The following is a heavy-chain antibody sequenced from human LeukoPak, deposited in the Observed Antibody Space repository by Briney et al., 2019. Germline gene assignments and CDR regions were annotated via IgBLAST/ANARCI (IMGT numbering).Heavy chain of an antibody. CDR1: GFTFRSYW. CDR2: VIRDGSFT. J-gene: IGHJ4*02. V-gene: IGHV3-74*01. D-gene: IGHD5-24*01. Sequence: GGSLRLSRAASGFTFRSYWMHWVRQAPGKGLEWVSRVIRDGSFTNYADSVKGRFTISRDNAKNTLYLQMSSLRAEDTAVYFCVRDGDDFNFDYWGQGSLVTVSS. CDR3: VRDGDDFNFDY.